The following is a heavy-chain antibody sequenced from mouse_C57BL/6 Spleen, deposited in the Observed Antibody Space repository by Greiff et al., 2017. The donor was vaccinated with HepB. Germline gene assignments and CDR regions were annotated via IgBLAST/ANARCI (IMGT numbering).Heavy chain of an antibody. J-gene: IGHJ2*01. V-gene: IGHV3-6*01. CDR1: GYSITSGYY. D-gene: IGHD4-1*01. CDR2: ISYDGSN. Sequence: EVQLVESGPGLVKPSQSLSLTCSVTGYSITSGYYWNWIRQFPGNKLEWMGYISYDGSNNYNPSLKNRISITRDTSKNQFFLKLNSVTTEDTATYYCAREGNWAYFDYWGQGTTLTVSS. CDR3: AREGNWAYFDY.